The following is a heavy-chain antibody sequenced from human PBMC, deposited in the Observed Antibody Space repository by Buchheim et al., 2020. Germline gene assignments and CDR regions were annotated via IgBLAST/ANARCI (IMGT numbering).Heavy chain of an antibody. Sequence: EVQLLESGGGLVQPGGSLRLSCAASGFTFSSYGMTWVRQAPGKGLDWVSVIGGGGGSTYADSVQGRFTISRDNSKNTLYLQMNSLRAEDTAVYYCARFPDLLSGAYGMDVWGQGTT. CDR2: IGGGGGST. CDR1: GFTFSSYG. V-gene: IGHV3-23*01. J-gene: IGHJ6*02. CDR3: ARFPDLLSGAYGMDV. D-gene: IGHD1-26*01.